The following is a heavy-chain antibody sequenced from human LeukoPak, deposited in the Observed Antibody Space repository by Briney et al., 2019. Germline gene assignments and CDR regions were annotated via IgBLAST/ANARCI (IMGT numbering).Heavy chain of an antibody. CDR1: GFTFRSYS. V-gene: IGHV3-21*01. CDR2: ISSSSSYI. CDR3: ARVGYCSSTSCSRTDY. D-gene: IGHD2-2*03. J-gene: IGHJ4*02. Sequence: GGSLRLSCAVSGFTFRSYSMTRVPQAPGKGLEWVSSISSSSSYIYYADSVKGRFTISRDNAKNSLYLQMNSLRAEDTAVYYCARVGYCSSTSCSRTDYWGQGTLVTVSS.